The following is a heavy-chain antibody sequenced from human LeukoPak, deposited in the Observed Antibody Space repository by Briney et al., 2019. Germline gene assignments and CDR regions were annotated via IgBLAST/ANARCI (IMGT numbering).Heavy chain of an antibody. J-gene: IGHJ5*02. D-gene: IGHD6-19*01. CDR1: GYTFISYD. V-gene: IGHV1-8*01. CDR3: ARSGSGWYNWFDP. Sequence: ASVKVSCKASGYTFISYDINWVRQATGQGLEWMGWMNPNSGNTGYAQKFQGRVTITRNTSISTAYMELSSLKSEDTAVYYCARSGSGWYNWFDPWGQGTLVTVSS. CDR2: MNPNSGNT.